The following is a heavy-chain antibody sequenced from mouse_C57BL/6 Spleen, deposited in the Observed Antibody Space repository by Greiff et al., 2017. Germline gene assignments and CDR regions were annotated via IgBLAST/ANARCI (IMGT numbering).Heavy chain of an antibody. V-gene: IGHV5-17*01. CDR3: ARRDYGYFDY. CDR1: GFTFSDYG. D-gene: IGHD1-1*01. Sequence: EVKLVESGGGLVKPGGSLKLSCAASGFTFSDYGMHWVRQAPEKGLEWVAYISSGSSTIYYADTVKGRFTISRYNAKNTLFLQMTSLRSEDTAMYYCARRDYGYFDYWGQGTTLTVSS. J-gene: IGHJ2*01. CDR2: ISSGSSTI.